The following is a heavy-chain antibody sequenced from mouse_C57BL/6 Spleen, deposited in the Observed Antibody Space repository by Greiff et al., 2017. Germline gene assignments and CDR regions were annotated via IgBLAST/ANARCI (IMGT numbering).Heavy chain of an antibody. Sequence: EVQLQQSVAELVRPGASVKLSCTASGFTFKNTYMHWVKQRPEQGLEWIGRIDPANGNTKYAPKFQGKATITADTSSNTAYLQLSSLTSEDTAIYYCARSGAQALWYWGQGVTLPV. CDR2: IDPANGNT. CDR3: ARSGAQALWY. CDR1: GFTFKNTY. J-gene: IGHJ2*01. V-gene: IGHV14-3*01. D-gene: IGHD3-2*02.